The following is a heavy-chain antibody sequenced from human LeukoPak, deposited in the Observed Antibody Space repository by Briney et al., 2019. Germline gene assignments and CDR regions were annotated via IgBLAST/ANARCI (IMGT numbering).Heavy chain of an antibody. CDR3: ASLPRSSWRYFDY. D-gene: IGHD6-13*01. CDR2: IDPSDSYT. CDR1: GYSFTSYW. Sequence: GESLRISCKGSGYSFTSYWISWVRQMPGKGLEWMGRIDPSDSYTNYSPSFQGHVTISADKSITTAYLQWSSLKASDTAMYYCASLPRSSWRYFDYWGQGTLVTVSS. J-gene: IGHJ4*02. V-gene: IGHV5-10-1*01.